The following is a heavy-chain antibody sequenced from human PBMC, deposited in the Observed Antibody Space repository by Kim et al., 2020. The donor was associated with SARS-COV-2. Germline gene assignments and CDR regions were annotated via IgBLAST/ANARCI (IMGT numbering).Heavy chain of an antibody. V-gene: IGHV3-53*04. CDR3: ARFFSYHLSYDGIPG. Sequence: GGSLRLSCVASGFTVTKNYMSWVRQTSGKGLEWVSAIDSGEEKYYADSVEGRFTISRHTSNNTLYLQMNSLRIEDTAVYYCARFFSYHLSYDGIPGWGQG. J-gene: IGHJ1*01. CDR2: IDSGEEK. D-gene: IGHD3-3*01. CDR1: GFTVTKNY.